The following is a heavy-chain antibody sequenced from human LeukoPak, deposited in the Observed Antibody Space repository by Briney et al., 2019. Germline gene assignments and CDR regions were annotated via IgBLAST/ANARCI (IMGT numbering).Heavy chain of an antibody. CDR1: GYIFTRNW. CDR2: IYPGDSDT. J-gene: IGHJ4*02. CDR3: ARRSSSSSGED. D-gene: IGHD6-6*01. V-gene: IGHV5-51*01. Sequence: GESLKISCKGSGYIFTRNWIGWVRQMPGKGLEWMGIIYPGDSDTRYSPSFQGQVTISADKSINTAYLQWSSLKASDTAIYYCARRSSSSSGEDWGQGTLVTVSS.